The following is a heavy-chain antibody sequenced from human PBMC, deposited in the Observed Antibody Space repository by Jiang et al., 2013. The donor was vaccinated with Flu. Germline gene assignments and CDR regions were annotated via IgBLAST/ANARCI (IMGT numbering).Heavy chain of an antibody. D-gene: IGHD3-10*01. CDR1: GGSISSSSYY. Sequence: GSGLVKPSETLSLTCTVSGGSISSSSYYWGWIRQPPGKGLEWIGSIYYSGSTYYNPSLKSRVTISVDTSKNQFSLKLSSVTAADTAVYYCARQGFEGSRGYGSGSYYMGPNYFDYWGQGTLVTVSS. CDR2: IYYSGST. V-gene: IGHV4-39*01. J-gene: IGHJ4*02. CDR3: ARQGFEGSRGYGSGSYYMGPNYFDY.